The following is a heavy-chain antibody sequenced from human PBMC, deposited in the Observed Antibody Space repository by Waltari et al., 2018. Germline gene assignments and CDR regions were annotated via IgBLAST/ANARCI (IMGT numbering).Heavy chain of an antibody. J-gene: IGHJ4*02. Sequence: VQLVQSGAEVRKPGASVKVSCTASGYTFTTYEINWVRLAPGQGLEWMGWMNPNNGDTAFAHKFQGRVTLTRDTSMNTAYMELSSLTSDDTALYYCARGGYRDGSIDYWGQGTLVTVSS. CDR1: GYTFTTYE. CDR2: MNPNNGDT. D-gene: IGHD5-18*01. CDR3: ARGGYRDGSIDY. V-gene: IGHV1-8*01.